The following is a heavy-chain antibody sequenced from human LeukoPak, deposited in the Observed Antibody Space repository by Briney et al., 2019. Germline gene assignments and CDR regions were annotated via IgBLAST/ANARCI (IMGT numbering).Heavy chain of an antibody. CDR2: INPTDGAT. V-gene: IGHV1-46*01. CDR1: GYTFTMFY. CDR3: ARDSIAHTGTTDYYYMDV. Sequence: ASVKVSCKASGYTFTMFYIHWVRQAPGQGLEWMGMINPTDGATTYARRFQGRVTITTDESTSTAYMELSSLRSDDTAVYYCARDSIAHTGTTDYYYMDVWGKGTTVTVSS. D-gene: IGHD1-7*01. J-gene: IGHJ6*03.